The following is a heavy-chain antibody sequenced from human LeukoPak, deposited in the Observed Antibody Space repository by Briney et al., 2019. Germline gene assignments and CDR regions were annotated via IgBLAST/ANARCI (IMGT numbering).Heavy chain of an antibody. CDR3: ARYILTTDAFDI. Sequence: SETLSLTCAVYGGSFSGYYWSWIRQPPGKGLEGIGEINHSGSTNYNPSPKSRVTISVDTSKNQFSLTLRSVTAADTAVYYCARYILTTDAFDIWGQGTMVTVSS. CDR2: INHSGST. J-gene: IGHJ3*02. CDR1: GGSFSGYY. V-gene: IGHV4-34*01. D-gene: IGHD3-9*01.